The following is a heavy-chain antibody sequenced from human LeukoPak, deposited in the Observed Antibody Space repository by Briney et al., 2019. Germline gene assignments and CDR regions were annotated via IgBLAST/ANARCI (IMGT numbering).Heavy chain of an antibody. CDR3: ASTRSTSDWYTRGFEY. J-gene: IGHJ4*02. D-gene: IGHD6-19*01. CDR1: GFSFSSYE. Sequence: GSLRLSCADSGFSFSSYEMNWVRQAPGKGLEWISYISSSGNITFYADSEKGRFTISRDNARNSLYLQMNSLRAEDTAVYYCASTRSTSDWYTRGFEYWGQGTLVTVSS. CDR2: ISSSGNIT. V-gene: IGHV3-48*03.